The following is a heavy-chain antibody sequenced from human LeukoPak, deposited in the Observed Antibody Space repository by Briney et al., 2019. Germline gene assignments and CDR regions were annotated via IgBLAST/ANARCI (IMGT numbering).Heavy chain of an antibody. Sequence: ASVKVSCKASGYTFTGYYMHWVRQAPGQGLEWMGWINPNSGGTNYAQKFQGRVTMTRDTSISTAYMELSRLRSDDTAVYYCAERDIVATTVPFDYWGQGTLVTVSS. CDR2: INPNSGGT. J-gene: IGHJ4*02. D-gene: IGHD5-12*01. CDR1: GYTFTGYY. V-gene: IGHV1-2*02. CDR3: AERDIVATTVPFDY.